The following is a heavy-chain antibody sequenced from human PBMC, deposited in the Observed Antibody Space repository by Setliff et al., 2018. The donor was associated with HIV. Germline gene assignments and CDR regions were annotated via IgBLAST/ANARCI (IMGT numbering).Heavy chain of an antibody. CDR2: ISSSDSTV. CDR1: GFTFSSYE. CDR3: ARLSPPDDYGDLGGVDY. Sequence: PGGSLRLSCAASGFTFSSYEMNWVRQAPGKGLEWVAYISSSDSTVYYIDSVKGRFTIYRHNAENSLFLQMDSLRAEDTAVYYCARLSPPDDYGDLGGVDYWCQGTLVTVS. V-gene: IGHV3-48*03. D-gene: IGHD4-17*01. J-gene: IGHJ4*02.